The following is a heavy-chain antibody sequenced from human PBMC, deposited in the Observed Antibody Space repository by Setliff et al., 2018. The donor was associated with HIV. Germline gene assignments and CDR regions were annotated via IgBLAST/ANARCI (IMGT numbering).Heavy chain of an antibody. D-gene: IGHD5-12*01. CDR2: ISAFNGNT. CDR1: GYTFTTYS. J-gene: IGHJ4*02. V-gene: IGHV1-18*01. CDR3: ARGGYGWGDLGPVLDY. Sequence: ASVKVSCKASGYTFTTYSFTWVRQAPGQGLEWMGWISAFNGNTNYAQKLQGRFTMTTDTSTSTAYMELRSLRSDDTAVYYCARGGYGWGDLGPVLDYWGQGTLGTVSA.